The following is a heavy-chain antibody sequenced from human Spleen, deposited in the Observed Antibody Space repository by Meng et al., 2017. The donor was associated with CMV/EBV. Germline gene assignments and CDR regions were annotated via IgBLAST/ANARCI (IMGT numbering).Heavy chain of an antibody. CDR3: ARGRGPPYYYYGMDV. Sequence: GESLKISCAASGFTFSSYSMNWVRQAPGKGLEWVSSISSSSYIYYADSVKGRFTISRDNAKNSLYLQMNSLRAEDTAVYYCARGRGPPYYYYGMDVWGQGTTVTVSS. J-gene: IGHJ6*02. CDR2: ISSSSYI. CDR1: GFTFSSYS. V-gene: IGHV3-21*01. D-gene: IGHD3-10*01.